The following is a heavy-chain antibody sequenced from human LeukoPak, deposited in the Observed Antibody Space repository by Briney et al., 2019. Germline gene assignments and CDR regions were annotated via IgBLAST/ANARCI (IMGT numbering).Heavy chain of an antibody. D-gene: IGHD6-6*01. J-gene: IGHJ4*02. V-gene: IGHV3-23*01. CDR3: AKQKDRTSSTFDY. Sequence: GGSLRLSCAASGFPLGTYGMTWVRQAPGKGLEWVSAISGGDGSTYHADSVKGRFTISRDTSKGTLYLQMNSLRAEDTAIYYCAKQKDRTSSTFDYWGQGTLVTVSS. CDR1: GFPLGTYG. CDR2: ISGGDGST.